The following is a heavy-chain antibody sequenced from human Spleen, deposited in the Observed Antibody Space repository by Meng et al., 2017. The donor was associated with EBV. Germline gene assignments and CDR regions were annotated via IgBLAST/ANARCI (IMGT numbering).Heavy chain of an antibody. J-gene: IGHJ4*02. Sequence: QVQLVESGGGLVKPGGSMRLSCAASGSSFSDYYMSWIRQAPGKGLEWISYISSSGSTIYYADSVKGRFTISRDNAKNSLYLQMNSLRAEDTAVYYCARDWGPTHLNSGNYGGFDYWGQGTLVTVSS. V-gene: IGHV3-11*01. CDR1: GSSFSDYY. CDR2: ISSSGSTI. CDR3: ARDWGPTHLNSGNYGGFDY. D-gene: IGHD1-26*01.